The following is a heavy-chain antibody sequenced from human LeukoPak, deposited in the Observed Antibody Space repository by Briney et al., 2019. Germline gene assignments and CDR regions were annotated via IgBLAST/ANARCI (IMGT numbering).Heavy chain of an antibody. CDR1: GFTFSSYW. D-gene: IGHD2-2*02. CDR3: ARGYCSSTSCYRFSYDY. V-gene: IGHV3-7*01. CDR2: IKQDGSEK. Sequence: GGSLRLSCAASGFTFSSYWMSWVRQAPGKGLEWVANIKQDGSEKYYVDSVKGRFTISRDNAKNSLYLQMNSLRAEDAAVYYCARGYCSSTSCYRFSYDYWGQGTLVTVSS. J-gene: IGHJ4*02.